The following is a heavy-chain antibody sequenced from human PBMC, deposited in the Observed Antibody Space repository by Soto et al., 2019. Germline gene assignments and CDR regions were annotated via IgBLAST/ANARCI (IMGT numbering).Heavy chain of an antibody. CDR3: ARGIVSSGYRVKVNFDY. Sequence: SETLSLTCTVSGGSISSYYWSWIRQPPGKGLEWIGYIYYSGSTNYNPSLKSRVTISVDTSKNQFSLKLSSVTAADTAVYYCARGIVSSGYRVKVNFDYWGQGTLVTVSS. CDR2: IYYSGST. D-gene: IGHD3-22*01. CDR1: GGSISSYY. V-gene: IGHV4-59*01. J-gene: IGHJ4*02.